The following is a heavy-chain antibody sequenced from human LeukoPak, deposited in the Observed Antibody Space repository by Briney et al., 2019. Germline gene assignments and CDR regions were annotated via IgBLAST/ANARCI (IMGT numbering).Heavy chain of an antibody. D-gene: IGHD2-15*01. J-gene: IGHJ5*02. CDR1: GYAFTSYG. CDR3: ARAPSSLDSYVECYFDP. CDR2: MIPFTSRT. V-gene: IGHV1-18*01. Sequence: EASAKVSCKPSGYAFTSYGLASLRQAPGQGLEWVGTMIPFTSRTTSAQTFQDRVTMNTASSTTTAYLQLTNLRLDDTAVYYCARAPSSLDSYVECYFDPWGQGTLVTVSS.